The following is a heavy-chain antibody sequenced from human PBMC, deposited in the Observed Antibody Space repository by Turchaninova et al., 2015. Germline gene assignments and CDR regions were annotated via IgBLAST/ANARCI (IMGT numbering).Heavy chain of an antibody. Sequence: QVQLVQSGAEVKKPGASVKVSCKASGYTFTSYGISWVSQAPGNGLEWRGGISSNNGNTIYARKFQARVTRTTGTSTTTAYMELRSLTFDDTAVYYGARDSTPMIPFGWFDPWGQGTLVTVSS. CDR3: ARDSTPMIPFGWFDP. CDR2: ISSNNGNT. CDR1: GYTFTSYG. V-gene: IGHV1-18*04. D-gene: IGHD3-16*01. J-gene: IGHJ5*02.